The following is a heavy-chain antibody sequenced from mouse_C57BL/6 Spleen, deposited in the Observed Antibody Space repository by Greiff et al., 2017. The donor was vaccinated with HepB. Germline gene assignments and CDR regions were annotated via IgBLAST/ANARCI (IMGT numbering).Heavy chain of an antibody. D-gene: IGHD2-4*01. CDR2: IYPGDGDT. J-gene: IGHJ3*01. Sequence: VQLQQSGAELVKPGASVKISCKASGYAFSSYWMNWVKQRPGKGLEWIGQIYPGDGDTNYNGKFKGKATLTADKSSSTAYMQLSSLTSEDAAVYFCARWWDYDGLAYWGQRTLVTVSA. CDR1: GYAFSSYW. V-gene: IGHV1-80*01. CDR3: ARWWDYDGLAY.